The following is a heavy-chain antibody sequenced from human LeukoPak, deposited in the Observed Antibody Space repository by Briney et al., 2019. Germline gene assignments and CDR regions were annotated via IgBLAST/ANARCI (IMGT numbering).Heavy chain of an antibody. CDR2: ISSSSTYI. D-gene: IGHD3-3*01. Sequence: PGGSLRLSCAASGFTFSSYSVNWVRQAPGKGLEWVSSISSSSTYIYYADSVKGRFTISRDNAKNSLYLQMNSLRAEDTAVYYCARKNYDFLSGGPKHFDYWGQGTLVTVSS. V-gene: IGHV3-21*01. J-gene: IGHJ4*02. CDR3: ARKNYDFLSGGPKHFDY. CDR1: GFTFSSYS.